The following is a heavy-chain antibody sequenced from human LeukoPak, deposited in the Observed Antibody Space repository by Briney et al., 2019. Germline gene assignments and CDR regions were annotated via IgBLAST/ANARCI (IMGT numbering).Heavy chain of an antibody. CDR2: ISAYNGNT. CDR3: ARERGGGSNYYYYGMDV. D-gene: IGHD3-10*01. V-gene: IGHV1-18*01. J-gene: IGHJ6*02. Sequence: ASVKVSCKASGYTFTSYGISWVRQAPGQGLEWMGWISAYNGNTNYAQKLQGRVTMTTDTSTSTAYMELRSLRSDDTAVYYCARERGGGSNYYYYGMDVWGQGTTVTVSS. CDR1: GYTFTSYG.